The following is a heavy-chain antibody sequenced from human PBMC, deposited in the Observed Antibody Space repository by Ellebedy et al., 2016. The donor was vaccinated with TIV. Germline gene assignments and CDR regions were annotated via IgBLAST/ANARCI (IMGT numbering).Heavy chain of an antibody. V-gene: IGHV4-59*08. D-gene: IGHD1-26*01. J-gene: IGHJ3*02. Sequence: MPGGSLRLSCTVSGGSISSYYWSWIRQPPGKGLEWIGYIYYSGSTNYNPSLKSRVTISVDTSKNQFSLKLSSVTAADTAVYYCAGYYAAFDIWGQGTMVTVSS. CDR3: AGYYAAFDI. CDR2: IYYSGST. CDR1: GGSISSYY.